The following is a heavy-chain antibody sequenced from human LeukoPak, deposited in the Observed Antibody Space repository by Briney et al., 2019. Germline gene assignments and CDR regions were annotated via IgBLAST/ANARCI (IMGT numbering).Heavy chain of an antibody. V-gene: IGHV3-30*03. CDR2: VSYDGSKT. J-gene: IGHJ4*02. Sequence: GRSLRLSCAASGFTFNNYGMHRVRQAPGKGLEWVAIVSYDGSKTYYEDSVKGRFTISRDNSKNTVYLQMNSLRTEDTAVYYCASDIRTLFGYWGQGTLVTVSS. CDR1: GFTFNNYG. D-gene: IGHD3-3*01. CDR3: ASDIRTLFGY.